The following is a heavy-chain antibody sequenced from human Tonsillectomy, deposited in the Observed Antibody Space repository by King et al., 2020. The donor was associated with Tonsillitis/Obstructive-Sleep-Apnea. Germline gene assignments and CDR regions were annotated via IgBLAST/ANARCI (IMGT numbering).Heavy chain of an antibody. J-gene: IGHJ6*03. CDR2: INPNSGNT. CDR1: GYTFTSYD. Sequence: QLVQSGAEVKKPGASVKVSCKASGYTFTSYDINWVRQATGQGLEWMGWINPNSGNTGYAQKFQGRVTMTRNTSISTAYMELSSLRSEDTAVYYCARGAYSGSYYYYYYYYMDVWGKGTTVTVSS. D-gene: IGHD1-26*01. V-gene: IGHV1-8*01. CDR3: ARGAYSGSYYYYYYYYMDV.